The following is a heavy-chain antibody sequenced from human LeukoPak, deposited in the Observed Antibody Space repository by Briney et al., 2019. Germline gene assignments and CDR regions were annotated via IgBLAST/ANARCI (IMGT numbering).Heavy chain of an antibody. V-gene: IGHV3-23*01. CDR1: GFTFSSYA. CDR3: ARARGVGDAFDI. Sequence: GGSLRLSCAASGFTFSSYAMSWVRQASGKGLEWVSAISGSGGSTYYADSVKGRFTISRDNSKNTLYLQMNSLRAEDTAVYYCARARGVGDAFDIWGQGTLVTVSS. CDR2: ISGSGGST. J-gene: IGHJ3*02. D-gene: IGHD1-26*01.